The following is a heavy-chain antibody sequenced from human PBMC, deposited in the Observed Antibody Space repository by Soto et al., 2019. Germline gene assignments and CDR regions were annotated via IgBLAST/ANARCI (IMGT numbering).Heavy chain of an antibody. V-gene: IGHV3-48*03. CDR2: ISRGATTT. D-gene: IGHD3-9*01. CDR3: ATRSTDYYFY. Sequence: GESLKISCAVSGLTLSIFEMDWVRQAAGKGPEWISYISRGATTTYYADSVRGRFTISRDDAENSVFLQMDSLRVEDTAIYFCATRSTDYYFYWGQGTLVTVSS. CDR1: GLTLSIFE. J-gene: IGHJ4*02.